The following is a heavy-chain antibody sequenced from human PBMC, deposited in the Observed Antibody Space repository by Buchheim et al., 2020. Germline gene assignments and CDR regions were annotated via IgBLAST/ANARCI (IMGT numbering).Heavy chain of an antibody. CDR3: AKDPLGLELPAGYFDY. Sequence: QVQLVESGGGVVQPGRSLRLSCTTSGFTFSSYGMHWVRQAPGKGLEWVAVISYDGSNKYYADSVKGRFTISRDNSKNTLDLQMNSLRAEDTAVYYCAKDPLGLELPAGYFDYWGQGTL. CDR1: GFTFSSYG. J-gene: IGHJ4*02. V-gene: IGHV3-30*18. CDR2: ISYDGSNK. D-gene: IGHD1-7*01.